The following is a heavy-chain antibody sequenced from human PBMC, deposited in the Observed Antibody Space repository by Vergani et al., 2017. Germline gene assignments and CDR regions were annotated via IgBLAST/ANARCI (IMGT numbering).Heavy chain of an antibody. V-gene: IGHV3-48*03. CDR1: GFTFSSYA. D-gene: IGHD5-18*01. CDR3: ARSFSGYSYGPWGWYFDL. CDR2: ISSSGSTI. Sequence: EVQLLESGGGLVQPGGSLRLSCAASGFTFSSYAMSWVRQAPGKGLEWVSYISSSGSTIYYADSVKGRFTISRDNAKNSLYLQMNSLRAEDTAVYYCARSFSGYSYGPWGWYFDLWGRGTLVTVSS. J-gene: IGHJ2*01.